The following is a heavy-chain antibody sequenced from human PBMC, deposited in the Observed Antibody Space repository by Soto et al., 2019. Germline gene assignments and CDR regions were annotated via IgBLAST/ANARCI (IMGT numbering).Heavy chain of an antibody. CDR3: ARVPSTVVTRMYGMDV. CDR2: INHSGST. Sequence: LSLTCAVYGGSFSGYYWSWIRQPPGKGLEWIGEINHSGSTNYNPSLKSRVTISVDTSKNQFSLKLSSVTAADTAVYYCARVPSTVVTRMYGMDVWGQGTTVTVSS. D-gene: IGHD4-17*01. V-gene: IGHV4-34*01. J-gene: IGHJ6*02. CDR1: GGSFSGYY.